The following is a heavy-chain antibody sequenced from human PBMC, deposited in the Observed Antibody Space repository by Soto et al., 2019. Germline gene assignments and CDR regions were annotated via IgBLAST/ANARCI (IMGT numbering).Heavy chain of an antibody. J-gene: IGHJ6*02. CDR2: ISYDGSNK. CDR3: VKDGSSGWPYYYGMDV. Sequence: ESGGGVVQPGRSLRLSCAASGFTFSSYGMHWVRQAPGKGLEWVAVISYDGSNKYYADSLKGRFTVSRDNSKNTLHLQMSSLRAEDTAVYYCVKDGSSGWPYYYGMDVWGQGTTVTVSS. CDR1: GFTFSSYG. V-gene: IGHV3-30*18. D-gene: IGHD6-19*01.